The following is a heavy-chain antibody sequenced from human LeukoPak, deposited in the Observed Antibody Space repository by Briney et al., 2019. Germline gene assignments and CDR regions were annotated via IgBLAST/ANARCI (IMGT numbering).Heavy chain of an antibody. D-gene: IGHD5-12*01. Sequence: SETLSLTCTVSGGSISSYYWSWIRQPPGKGLEWIGYIYYSGSTNYNPSLKSRVTISVDTSKNQFSLKLSSVTAADTAVYYCARGGRRVATRTNWFDPWGQGTLVTVSS. V-gene: IGHV4-59*08. CDR3: ARGGRRVATRTNWFDP. J-gene: IGHJ5*02. CDR2: IYYSGST. CDR1: GGSISSYY.